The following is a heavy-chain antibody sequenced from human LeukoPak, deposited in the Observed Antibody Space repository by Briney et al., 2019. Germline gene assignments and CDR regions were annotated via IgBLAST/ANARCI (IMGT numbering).Heavy chain of an antibody. J-gene: IGHJ4*02. CDR2: ISRSGSSI. CDR3: ATVSPPTVGSSSFFDY. D-gene: IGHD1-26*01. CDR1: GFTFSSYE. V-gene: IGHV3-48*03. Sequence: GGSLRLSCAASGFTFSSYEMNWVRQAPGKGLEWVSYISRSGSSIYYADSVKGRFTISRDNGKNSLYLQMNSLRAEDTAVYYCATVSPPTVGSSSFFDYWGQGTLVAVSS.